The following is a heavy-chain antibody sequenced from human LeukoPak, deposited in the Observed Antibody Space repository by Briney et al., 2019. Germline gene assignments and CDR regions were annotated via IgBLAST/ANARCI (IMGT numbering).Heavy chain of an antibody. CDR3: ARKSSSWDNWFDP. D-gene: IGHD6-13*01. CDR1: GGSISSYY. J-gene: IGHJ5*02. CDR2: IYYSGST. V-gene: IGHV4-59*01. Sequence: SETLSLTCTVSGGSISSYYWSWIRQPPGKGLEWIGYIYYSGSTNNNPSLKSRVTISVDTSKNQFSLKLSSVTAADTAVYYCARKSSSWDNWFDPWGQGTLVTVSS.